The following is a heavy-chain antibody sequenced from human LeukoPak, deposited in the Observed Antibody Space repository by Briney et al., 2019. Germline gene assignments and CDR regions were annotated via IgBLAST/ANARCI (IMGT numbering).Heavy chain of an antibody. J-gene: IGHJ3*02. Sequence: SETLSLTCTVSGGSISSGGYYWSWIRQHPGKGLEWIGYIYYSGSTYYNPSLKSRVTISVDTSKNQFSLKLSSVTAADTAVYYCASEADSHDRPTAFDIWGQGTMVTVSS. V-gene: IGHV4-31*03. D-gene: IGHD5-18*01. CDR1: GGSISSGGYY. CDR3: ASEADSHDRPTAFDI. CDR2: IYYSGST.